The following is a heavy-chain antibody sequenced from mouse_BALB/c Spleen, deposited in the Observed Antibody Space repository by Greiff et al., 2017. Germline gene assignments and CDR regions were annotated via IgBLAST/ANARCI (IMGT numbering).Heavy chain of an antibody. D-gene: IGHD6-2*01. CDR1: GYTFTSYW. CDR3: SYAMDY. CDR2: INPSNGRT. V-gene: IGHV1S81*02. Sequence: VQLQQPGAELVKPGASVKLSCKASGYTFTSYWMHWVKQRPGQGLEWIGEINPSNGRTNYNEKFKSKATLTVDKSSSTAYMQLSSLTSEDSAVYYFSYAMDYWGQGTSVTVSS. J-gene: IGHJ4*01.